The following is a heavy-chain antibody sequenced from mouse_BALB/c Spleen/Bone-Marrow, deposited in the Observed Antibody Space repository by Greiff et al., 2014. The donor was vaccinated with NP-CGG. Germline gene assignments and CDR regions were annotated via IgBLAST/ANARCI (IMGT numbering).Heavy chain of an antibody. J-gene: IGHJ3*01. Sequence: SGPELVKPGASVKMSCKASGYTFTSYVMHWVKQKPGQGLEWIGYINPYNDGTKYNEKFKGKATLTSDKSSSTAYMELSSLTSEDSAVYYCAREGSTMITTEVWFAYWGQGTLVTVSA. CDR3: AREGSTMITTEVWFAY. D-gene: IGHD2-4*01. V-gene: IGHV1-14*01. CDR1: GYTFTSYV. CDR2: INPYNDGT.